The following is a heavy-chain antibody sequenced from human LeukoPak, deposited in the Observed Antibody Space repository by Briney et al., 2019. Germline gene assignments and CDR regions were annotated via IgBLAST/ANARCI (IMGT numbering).Heavy chain of an antibody. CDR2: ISYSGRA. D-gene: IGHD6-19*01. Sequence: SETLSLTCTVSGGPISSSGLYWVWQPPGQGLGLVWIMTISYSGRAHYNPALKSRFTMSVDTFKNQFSLRLSPVNAADTSVYYCARQAFTSGQGLRNNWFDPWGQGSLVTVSA. J-gene: IGHJ5*02. CDR3: ARQAFTSGQGLRNNWFDP. CDR1: GGPISSSGLY. V-gene: IGHV4-39*01.